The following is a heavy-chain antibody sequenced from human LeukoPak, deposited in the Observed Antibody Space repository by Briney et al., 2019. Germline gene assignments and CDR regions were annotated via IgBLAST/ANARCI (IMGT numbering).Heavy chain of an antibody. J-gene: IGHJ4*02. D-gene: IGHD5-12*01. Sequence: ASVKVSCKASGGTFSSYAISWVRQAPGQGLEWMGGIIPIFGTANYARKFQGRVTITADESTSTAYMELSSLRSEDTAVYYCARAGRGYSGYVPFDYWGQGTLVTVSS. CDR3: ARAGRGYSGYVPFDY. CDR1: GGTFSSYA. CDR2: IIPIFGTA. V-gene: IGHV1-69*01.